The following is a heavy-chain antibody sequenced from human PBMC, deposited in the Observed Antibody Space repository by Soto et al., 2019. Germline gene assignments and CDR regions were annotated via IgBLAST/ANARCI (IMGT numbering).Heavy chain of an antibody. CDR1: GGSCTSYW. J-gene: IGHJ6*03. V-gene: IGHV5-51*01. CDR3: ARHGIAAAGEEEYYYYYYMDV. D-gene: IGHD6-13*01. CDR2: IYPGDSDT. Sequence: LGESLRIWWKGAGGSCTSYWIGCVRQMPGKGLEWMGIIYPGDSDTRYSPSFQGQVTISADKSISTAYLQWSSLKASDTAMYYCARHGIAAAGEEEYYYYYYMDVWGKRTTVTVSS.